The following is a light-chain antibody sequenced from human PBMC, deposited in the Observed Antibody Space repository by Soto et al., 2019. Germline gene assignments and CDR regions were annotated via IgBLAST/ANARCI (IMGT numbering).Light chain of an antibody. CDR3: QQYGSSPGT. CDR2: GAS. V-gene: IGKV3-20*01. J-gene: IGKJ1*01. CDR1: QSVSSSY. Sequence: EIVLTQSPGTLSLSPGERATPSCRASQSVSSSYLAWYQQKPGQAPRLLIYGASSRATGIPDRFSGSGSGTDFTLTISRLEPEDFAVYYCQQYGSSPGTFGQGTKV.